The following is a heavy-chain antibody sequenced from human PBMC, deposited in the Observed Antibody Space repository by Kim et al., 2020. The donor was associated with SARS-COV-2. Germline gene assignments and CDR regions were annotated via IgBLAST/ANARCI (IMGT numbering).Heavy chain of an antibody. V-gene: IGHV3-23*01. D-gene: IGHD3-22*01. Sequence: ADSVKSRFNVARNKAKKTLYLQMDSLKVEDTALYYCAKDHESSGWPTFDYWGQGVLVTVSS. CDR3: AKDHESSGWPTFDY. J-gene: IGHJ4*02.